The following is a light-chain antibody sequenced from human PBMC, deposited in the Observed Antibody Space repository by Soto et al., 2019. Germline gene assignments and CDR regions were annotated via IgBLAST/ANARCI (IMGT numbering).Light chain of an antibody. CDR3: EQYYSYLLT. V-gene: IGKV1-8*01. CDR2: AAS. J-gene: IGKJ5*01. Sequence: AIRMTQSPSSFSASTGDSVTITCRASQGISSYVAWYQQKPGKAPKLLIYAASTLQSGVPSRFSDSGSGTDFNLSISSLESEDFATYYCEQYYSYLLTFVQGTRLEIK. CDR1: QGISSY.